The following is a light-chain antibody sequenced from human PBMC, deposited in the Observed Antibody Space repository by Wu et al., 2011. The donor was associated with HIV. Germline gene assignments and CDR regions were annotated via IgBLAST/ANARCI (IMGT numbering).Light chain of an antibody. J-gene: IGKJ2*01. CDR3: QQYGSSPYT. V-gene: IGKV3-20*01. Sequence: EIVLTQSPGTLSLSPGERATLSCRASQTVSNTYLAWYQQKPGQAPRLLIYGTSSRATGIPDRFSGSGSGTDFTLTISRLEPEDFAVYYCQQYGSSPYTFGRGPSWRSN. CDR2: GTS. CDR1: QTVSNTY.